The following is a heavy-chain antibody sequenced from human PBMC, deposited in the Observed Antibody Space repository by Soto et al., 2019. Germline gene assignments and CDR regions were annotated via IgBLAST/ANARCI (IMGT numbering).Heavy chain of an antibody. CDR2: MNPNSGGT. Sequence: ASVKVSCKASGYTFTSYDINWVRQATGQGLEWMGWMNPNSGGTSYAQKFQGWVTMTRDTSISTAYMELSRLRSDDTAVYYCAREYCSGGSCYDFDYWGQGTLVTVSS. D-gene: IGHD2-15*01. CDR1: GYTFTSYD. CDR3: AREYCSGGSCYDFDY. V-gene: IGHV1-2*04. J-gene: IGHJ4*02.